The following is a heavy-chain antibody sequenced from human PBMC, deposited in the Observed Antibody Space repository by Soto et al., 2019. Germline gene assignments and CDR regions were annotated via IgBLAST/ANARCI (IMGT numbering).Heavy chain of an antibody. Sequence: QVQLVQSGAEVKKSGASVKVSCKASGYTFSDYFIQWLRQAPGQGLEWVAWINPKTAATNYAKKFQDRVTLTSDTSFRTAYLELTRLRPDDTAVYYCARLKWGLDYYSGMDVWRQGTAVTVSS. CDR2: INPKTAAT. CDR3: ARLKWGLDYYSGMDV. V-gene: IGHV1-2*02. J-gene: IGHJ6*02. D-gene: IGHD1-26*01. CDR1: GYTFSDYF.